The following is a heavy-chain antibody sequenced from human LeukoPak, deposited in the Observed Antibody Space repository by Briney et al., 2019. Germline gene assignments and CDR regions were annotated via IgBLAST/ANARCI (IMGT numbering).Heavy chain of an antibody. CDR3: ARAGIYRTSPLGY. CDR2: IKQDGSEK. V-gene: IGHV3-7*01. D-gene: IGHD3-16*02. CDR1: GFTFTIYW. J-gene: IGHJ4*02. Sequence: GGSLRLSCAASGFTFTIYWMSWVRQAPGKGLEWVADIKQDGSEKYYVDSVKGRFTISRDNAKSSLYLQMNSLRAEDTAVYYCARAGIYRTSPLGYWGQGTLVTVSS.